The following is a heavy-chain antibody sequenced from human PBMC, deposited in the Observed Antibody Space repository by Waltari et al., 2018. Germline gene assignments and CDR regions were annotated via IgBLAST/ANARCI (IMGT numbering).Heavy chain of an antibody. CDR2: ISNDGQKK. J-gene: IGHJ4*02. V-gene: IGHV3-30*04. CDR1: GFAFYSYA. Sequence: HLVQSGGGVVKPGTSLRLSCAASGFAFYSYAMHWVRQSPGRGLEWVGFISNDGQKKNYADSRKGRLTISRENSKKTLYLQIDDVRREDTATYYWARVAVPCTAVRGRDYWGQGTLVTVSA. CDR3: ARVAVPCTAVRGRDY. D-gene: IGHD6-19*01.